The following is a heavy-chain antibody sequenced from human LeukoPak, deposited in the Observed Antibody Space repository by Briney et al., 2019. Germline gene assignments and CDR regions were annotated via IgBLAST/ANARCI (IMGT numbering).Heavy chain of an antibody. Sequence: GGSLRLSCAASGFTFSSDAMNWVRLAPGKGLEWVSSVGGSSGGSTQYADAVKGRFTVSRDNSKSTLYLQMNSLRAGDTAIYYCAKCSGPGYTSGWCNWIDPWGQGTLVTVSS. CDR3: AKCSGPGYTSGWCNWIDP. V-gene: IGHV3-23*01. CDR2: VGGSSGGST. D-gene: IGHD6-19*01. J-gene: IGHJ5*02. CDR1: GFTFSSDA.